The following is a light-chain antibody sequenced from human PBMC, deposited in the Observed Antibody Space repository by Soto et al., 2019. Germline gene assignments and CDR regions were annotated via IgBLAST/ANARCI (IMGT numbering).Light chain of an antibody. V-gene: IGKV2-24*01. CDR1: QSLVHSDGTTY. J-gene: IGKJ3*01. CDR2: KIS. CDR3: MQATQPFT. Sequence: DIVMTQTPPSLPVTLGQPAPISCRSSQSLVHSDGTTYLSWLQQRPGQPPRLLIDKISNRLSGVPDRFSGSGAGTDFTLKISRVEAEDVGVYYCMQATQPFTFGPGTKVDIK.